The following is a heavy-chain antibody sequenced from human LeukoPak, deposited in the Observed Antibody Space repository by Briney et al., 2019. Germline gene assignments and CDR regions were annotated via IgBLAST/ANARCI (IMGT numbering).Heavy chain of an antibody. Sequence: SVKVSCKASGYIFMKYYMHWVRQARGQRLEWIGWIVVGSGNTNYAQKFQERVTITRDMSTSTAYMELSSLRSEDTAVYYCAADNSGSYYSWYYYYGMDVWGQGTTVTVSS. D-gene: IGHD1-26*01. V-gene: IGHV1-58*02. J-gene: IGHJ6*02. CDR1: GYIFMKYY. CDR3: AADNSGSYYSWYYYYGMDV. CDR2: IVVGSGNT.